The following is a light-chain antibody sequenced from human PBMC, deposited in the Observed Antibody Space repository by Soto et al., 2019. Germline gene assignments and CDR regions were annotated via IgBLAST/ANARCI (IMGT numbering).Light chain of an antibody. CDR1: QRVSSN. CDR2: GTS. CDR3: QQYNNWPRT. Sequence: EIVMTQSPATLSVSPGERATLSCSASQRVSSNLAWYQQKPGQAPRLLIYGTSTRATGVPARFSGSGSGTEFTLTISSLQSEDGAVYYCQQYNNWPRTFGQGTKVEIK. V-gene: IGKV3-15*01. J-gene: IGKJ1*01.